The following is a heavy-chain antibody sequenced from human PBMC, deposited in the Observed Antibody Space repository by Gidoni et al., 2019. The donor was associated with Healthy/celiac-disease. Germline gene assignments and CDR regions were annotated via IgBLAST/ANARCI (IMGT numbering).Heavy chain of an antibody. V-gene: IGHV1-8*01. CDR2: MNPNSGNT. CDR1: GYTFTSYD. CDR3: ARGFPNYRGSNWFDP. Sequence: QVQLVQSGAEVKKPGASVKVSCKASGYTFTSYDNNWVRQATGQGLEWMGWMNPNSGNTGYAQKFPGRVTMTRNTSISTAYMELSSLRSEDTAVYYCARGFPNYRGSNWFDPWGQGTLVTVSS. J-gene: IGHJ5*02. D-gene: IGHD4-4*01.